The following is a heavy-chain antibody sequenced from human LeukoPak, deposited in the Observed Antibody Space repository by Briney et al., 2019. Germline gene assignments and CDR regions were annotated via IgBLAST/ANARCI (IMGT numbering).Heavy chain of an antibody. Sequence: GGSLRLSCAASGFTFDDYGMSWVRQAPGKGLEWVSGINGNGGSTGYADSVKGRFTISRDNAKNSLYLQMNSLRAEDTALYYCARERGGSGVGAYNWFDPWGQGTLVTVSS. CDR1: GFTFDDYG. J-gene: IGHJ5*02. V-gene: IGHV3-20*04. D-gene: IGHD3-10*01. CDR2: INGNGGST. CDR3: ARERGGSGVGAYNWFDP.